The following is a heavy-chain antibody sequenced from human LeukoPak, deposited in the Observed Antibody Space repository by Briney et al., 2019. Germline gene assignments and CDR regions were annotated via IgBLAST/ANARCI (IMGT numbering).Heavy chain of an antibody. CDR1: GFTFSSYA. V-gene: IGHV3-30*14. D-gene: IGHD3-10*01. Sequence: PGGSLRLSCAASGFTFSSYAMHWVRQAPGNGLEWVAVISYDGSNIFYADSVKGRFTISRDNSKNTLYLQMNSLRAEDTAVYYCARVNYYGSGSKSFDYWGQGTLVTVSS. CDR3: ARVNYYGSGSKSFDY. J-gene: IGHJ4*02. CDR2: ISYDGSNI.